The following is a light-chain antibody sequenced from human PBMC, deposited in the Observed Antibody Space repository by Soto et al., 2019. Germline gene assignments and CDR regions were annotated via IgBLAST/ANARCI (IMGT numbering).Light chain of an antibody. J-gene: IGLJ2*01. CDR3: AAWDDSLSGPV. CDR1: SSNIGSNY. CDR2: RNN. Sequence: QPVLTQPPSASGTPGQRVTISCSGSSSNIGSNYVHWYQQFPGTAPKLLIYRNNQRPSGVPDRFSVSKSGTSASLAISGLRSEDEADYYCAAWDDSLSGPVFGGGTKLTVL. V-gene: IGLV1-47*01.